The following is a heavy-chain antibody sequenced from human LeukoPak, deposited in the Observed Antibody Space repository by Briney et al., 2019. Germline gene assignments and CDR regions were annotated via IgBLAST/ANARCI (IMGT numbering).Heavy chain of an antibody. Sequence: PGGSLRLSCAGSGFTFSSYSMNWVRQAPGKGLEWVSSISTSSSYIYYADSVKGRFTISRDNSKNTLYLQMNSLRAEDTAVYYCAKDGTVGSYNSRWDAFDIWGQGTMVTVSS. CDR2: ISTSSSYI. V-gene: IGHV3-21*04. J-gene: IGHJ3*02. D-gene: IGHD1-26*01. CDR3: AKDGTVGSYNSRWDAFDI. CDR1: GFTFSSYS.